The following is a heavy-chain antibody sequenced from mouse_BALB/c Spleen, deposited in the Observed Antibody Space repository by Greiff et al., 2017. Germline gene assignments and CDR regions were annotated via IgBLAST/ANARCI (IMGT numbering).Heavy chain of an antibody. CDR1: GYTFTSYW. V-gene: IGHV1-69*02. CDR2: IYPSDSYT. D-gene: IGHD2-4*01. J-gene: IGHJ3*01. Sequence: VQLQQPGAELVRPGASVKLSCKASGYTFTSYWINWVKQRPGQGLEWIGNIYPSDSYTNYNQKFKDKATLTVDKSSSTAYMQLSSPTSEDSAVYYCTRGDDYDGAWFAYWGQGTLVTVSA. CDR3: TRGDDYDGAWFAY.